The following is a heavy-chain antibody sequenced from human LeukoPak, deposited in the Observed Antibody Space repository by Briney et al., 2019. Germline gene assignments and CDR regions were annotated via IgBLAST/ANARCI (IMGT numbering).Heavy chain of an antibody. V-gene: IGHV3-7*01. J-gene: IGHJ4*02. D-gene: IGHD3-3*01. CDR2: IKQDGSEK. CDR3: ARDSAMYYDFWSGYYFLDY. Sequence: GGSLRLSCAASGFTFSSYWMSWVRQAPGKGLEWVANIKQDGSEKYYVDSVKGRFTISRDNAKNSLYLQMNSLRAEDTAVYYCARDSAMYYDFWSGYYFLDYWGQGTLVTVSS. CDR1: GFTFSSYW.